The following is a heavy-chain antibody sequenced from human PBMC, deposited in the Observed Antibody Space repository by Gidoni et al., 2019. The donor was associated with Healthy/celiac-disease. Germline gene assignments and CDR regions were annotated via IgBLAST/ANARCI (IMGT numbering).Heavy chain of an antibody. J-gene: IGHJ6*02. V-gene: IGHV4-39*01. Sequence: QLQLQESGPGLVKPSETLSLPCTVSGGSLSSRRYSWGWIRQPPGKGLEWIGNIYYSGSPYYNPSLKSRVTISVDTSKNQFSLKLSSVTAADTAVYYCARHKCSSTSCYDYYYYGMDVWGQGTTVTVSS. CDR1: GGSLSSRRYS. D-gene: IGHD2-2*01. CDR3: ARHKCSSTSCYDYYYYGMDV. CDR2: IYYSGSP.